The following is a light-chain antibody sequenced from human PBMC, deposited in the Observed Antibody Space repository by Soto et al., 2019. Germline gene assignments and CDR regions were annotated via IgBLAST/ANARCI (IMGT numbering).Light chain of an antibody. V-gene: IGLV2-14*03. J-gene: IGLJ1*01. CDR2: DVS. CDR3: SSYASSSTLDV. Sequence: TQPACVTVSPPVADIIFCTGTSGDVGGYNSVSWYQHHPAKAPKLIIYDVSNRPSGVSNRFSGSKSGTTASLTISGLQAEDEANYYCSSYASSSTLDVFGTGTKVTL. CDR1: SGDVGGYNS.